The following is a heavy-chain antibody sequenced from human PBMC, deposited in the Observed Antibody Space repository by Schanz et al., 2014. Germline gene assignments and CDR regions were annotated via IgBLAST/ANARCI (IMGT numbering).Heavy chain of an antibody. J-gene: IGHJ4*02. CDR2: ISGSGGTT. D-gene: IGHD3-22*01. CDR3: AKGRRGYFDSSGSYWGTFDF. Sequence: VQLVESGGGVVQPGGSLRLSCAASGFTFSDHYMDWVRQAPGRGLEWVSGISGSGGTTHYADSVEGRFTISRVNSKNTLYLRMKGLRAEDTAVYYCAKGRRGYFDSSGSYWGTFDFWGQGTLVSVSS. V-gene: IGHV3-23*04. CDR1: GFTFSDHY.